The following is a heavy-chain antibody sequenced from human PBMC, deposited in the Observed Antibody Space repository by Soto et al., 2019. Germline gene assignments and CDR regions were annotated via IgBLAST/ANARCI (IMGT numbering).Heavy chain of an antibody. CDR2: IWYDGSNK. Sequence: GGSLRLSCAASGFTFSSYGMHWVRQAPGKGLEWVAAIWYDGSNKYYADSVKGRFTISRDNSKNTLYLQMNSLRAEDTAVYYCARESITIFGVVILRPYGMDVWGQGTTVTVSS. J-gene: IGHJ6*02. D-gene: IGHD3-3*01. CDR3: ARESITIFGVVILRPYGMDV. V-gene: IGHV3-33*01. CDR1: GFTFSSYG.